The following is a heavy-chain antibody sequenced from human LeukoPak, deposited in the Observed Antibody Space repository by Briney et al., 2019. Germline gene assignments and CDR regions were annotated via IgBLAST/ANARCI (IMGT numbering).Heavy chain of an antibody. Sequence: GGSLRLSCAASGFTFSSYAMSWVRQAPGKGLEWVSAISGSGGSTYYADSVKGRFTISRDNSKNTLYLQMNSLRAEDTAVYYRAKASQITIFGSTYGYYFDYWGQGTLVTVSS. V-gene: IGHV3-23*01. J-gene: IGHJ4*02. CDR1: GFTFSSYA. CDR3: AKASQITIFGSTYGYYFDY. D-gene: IGHD3-3*01. CDR2: ISGSGGST.